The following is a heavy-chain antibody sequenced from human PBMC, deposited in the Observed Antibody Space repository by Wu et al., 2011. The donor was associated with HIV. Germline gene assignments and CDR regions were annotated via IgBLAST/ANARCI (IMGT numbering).Heavy chain of an antibody. CDR1: GGTFNSYG. CDR2: IIPIFGTA. CDR3: ARDDSSGWPEGFDY. Sequence: QVQLVQSGAAVKKPGSSVKVSCKASGGTFNSYGITWVRQAPGQGLEWMGGIIPIFGTANYAQKFQGRVTITADKSTSTAYMELSSLRSDDTAVYYCARDDSSGWPEGFDYWGQGTLVTVSS. V-gene: IGHV1-69*14. D-gene: IGHD6-19*01. J-gene: IGHJ4*02.